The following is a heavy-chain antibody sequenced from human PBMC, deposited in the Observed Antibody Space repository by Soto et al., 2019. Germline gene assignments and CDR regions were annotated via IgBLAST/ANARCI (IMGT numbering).Heavy chain of an antibody. CDR2: IKQDGSEK. CDR1: GFTFSSAW. V-gene: IGHV3-7*04. Sequence: GESLRLSCAASGFTFSSAWISWVRQAPGKGLEWVANIKQDGSEKYYVDSVKGRFTISRDNAKNSLYLQMNSLRAEDTAVYYCAGGGRITIFGVVIIPEDYYMDVWGKGTTVTVSS. J-gene: IGHJ6*03. D-gene: IGHD3-3*01. CDR3: AGGGRITIFGVVIIPEDYYMDV.